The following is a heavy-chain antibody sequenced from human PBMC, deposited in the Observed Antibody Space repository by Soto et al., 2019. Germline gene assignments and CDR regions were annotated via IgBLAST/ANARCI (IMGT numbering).Heavy chain of an antibody. CDR2: INSDGSLT. CDR3: VRATSLTRGIITYHYDS. D-gene: IGHD3-10*01. CDR1: GFDFRNTW. V-gene: IGHV3-74*02. J-gene: IGHJ4*02. Sequence: EVQLVESGGGLVPPGGSLRLSCEASGFDFRNTWMHWVRQSPGKGLAWVARINSDGSLTSYAQSVKGRFGIFRDNAKNTVDLNMDNLRDDDTAVYFCVRATSLTRGIITYHYDSWGQGTPVTVSS.